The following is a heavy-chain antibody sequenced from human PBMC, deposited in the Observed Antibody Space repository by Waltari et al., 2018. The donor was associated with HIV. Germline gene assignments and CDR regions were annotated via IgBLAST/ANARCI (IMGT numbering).Heavy chain of an antibody. V-gene: IGHV3-53*01. J-gene: IGHJ4*02. D-gene: IGHD1-7*01. CDR1: GFSVSSNS. Sequence: EVRLVESGGGLIQPGGSLRLSCDASGFSVSSNSMYWVRQAPGKGLEGVSFIYRGTSGRTGYADSVKGRFIISRDTSKNTLDLQMNSLRADDTAVYYCARTQNYQIDYWGQGTLVTVSS. CDR3: ARTQNYQIDY. CDR2: IYRGTSGRT.